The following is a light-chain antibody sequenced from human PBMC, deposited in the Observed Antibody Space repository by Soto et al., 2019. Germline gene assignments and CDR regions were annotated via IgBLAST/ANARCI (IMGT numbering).Light chain of an antibody. V-gene: IGKV3-20*01. CDR2: GAS. J-gene: IGKJ2*01. Sequence: EIVLTQSPGTLSLSPGERATLSCRASQSVSSSYLAWYQQKPGQAPRLLIYGASSRATGIPDRFSGSGSGTDVTLTISRLEPEDFAVYYRQQYGGSPYTFGQGTKLEI. CDR3: QQYGGSPYT. CDR1: QSVSSSY.